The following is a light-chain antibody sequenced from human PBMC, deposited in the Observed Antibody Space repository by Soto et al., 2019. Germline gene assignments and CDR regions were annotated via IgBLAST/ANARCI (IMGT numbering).Light chain of an antibody. V-gene: IGKV1-5*01. CDR3: QQYSGYSLFT. Sequence: DIQMTQSPSTLSASVGDRVTITCRASQSISGWLAWYQQRPGKAPKLLIYDASSLESGVPSRLSGSGSGTEFTLTIGGLQPDDFATYYCQQYSGYSLFTFGPGTKVDIK. J-gene: IGKJ3*01. CDR1: QSISGW. CDR2: DAS.